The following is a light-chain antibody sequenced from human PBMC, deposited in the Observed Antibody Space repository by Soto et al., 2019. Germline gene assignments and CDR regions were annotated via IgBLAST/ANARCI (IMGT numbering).Light chain of an antibody. J-gene: IGLJ1*01. CDR1: SSDVGSYNL. CDR3: CSYAGNSAYV. CDR2: EGS. V-gene: IGLV2-23*01. Sequence: QSVLAQPASVSGSPGQSITISCTGTSSDVGSYNLVSWYQQHPGKAPKFMIYEGSKRPSGVSNRFSGSKSGNTASLTISGLRAEDEADYYCCSYAGNSAYVFGTGTKVTVL.